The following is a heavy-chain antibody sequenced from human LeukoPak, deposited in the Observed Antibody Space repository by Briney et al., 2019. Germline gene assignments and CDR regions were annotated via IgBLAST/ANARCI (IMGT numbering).Heavy chain of an antibody. CDR2: ISSSGSTI. V-gene: IGHV3-11*04. CDR1: GFTFSDYY. D-gene: IGHD5-24*01. J-gene: IGHJ2*01. CDR3: ARVRVEMATIHWYFDL. Sequence: GGSLRLSCAASGFTFSDYYMSWIRQAPGKGLEWVSYISSSGSTIYYADSVKGRFTISRDNAKNSPYLQMNSLRAEDTAVYYCARVRVEMATIHWYFDLWGRGTLVTVSS.